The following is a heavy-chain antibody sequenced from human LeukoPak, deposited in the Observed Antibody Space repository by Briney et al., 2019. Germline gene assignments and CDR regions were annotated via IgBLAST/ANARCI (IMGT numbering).Heavy chain of an antibody. D-gene: IGHD2-2*01. CDR1: GFTFSSYS. J-gene: IGHJ5*02. CDR2: ISSSSSYI. CDR3: ARTRDIVVVPAVVNWFDP. V-gene: IGHV3-21*01. Sequence: GGSLRLSCAASGFTFSSYSMTWVRQAPGKGLEWVSSISSSSSYIYYADSVKGRFTISRDNAKNSLYLQMNGLRAEDTAVYYCARTRDIVVVPAVVNWFDPWGQGTLVTVSS.